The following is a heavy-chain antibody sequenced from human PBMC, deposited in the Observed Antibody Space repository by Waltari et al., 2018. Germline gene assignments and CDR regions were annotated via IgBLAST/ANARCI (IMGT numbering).Heavy chain of an antibody. CDR2: INPNSGGT. Sequence: QVQLVQSGAEVKKSGSSVKVSCKASGGTFSSYAISWVRQAPGQGLEWMGRINPNSGGTNYAQKFQGRVTMTRDTSISTAYMELSRLRSDDTAVYYCARGITIFGVVILYYFDYWGQGTLVTVSS. J-gene: IGHJ4*02. D-gene: IGHD3-3*01. CDR1: GGTFSSYA. CDR3: ARGITIFGVVILYYFDY. V-gene: IGHV1-2*06.